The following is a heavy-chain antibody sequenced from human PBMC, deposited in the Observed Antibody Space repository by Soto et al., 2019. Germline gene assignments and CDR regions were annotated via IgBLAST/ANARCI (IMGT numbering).Heavy chain of an antibody. CDR2: IWYDGSNK. J-gene: IGHJ6*02. CDR3: ARADCTGAYCYSWPFNYGVDV. D-gene: IGHD2-15*01. Sequence: QVQLVESGGGVVQPGGSLRLSCTTSGFTFNTYGMHWVRQAPGKGLEWVAIIWYDGSNKYYADSVKGRFTISRDNSRNPLYLQMNSLGAEDTALYYCARADCTGAYCYSWPFNYGVDVWGQGTTVTVSS. CDR1: GFTFNTYG. V-gene: IGHV3-33*08.